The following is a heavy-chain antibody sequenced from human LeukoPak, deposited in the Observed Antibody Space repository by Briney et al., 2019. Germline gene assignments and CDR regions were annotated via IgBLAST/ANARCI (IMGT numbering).Heavy chain of an antibody. D-gene: IGHD6-19*01. CDR2: ISHDGGRT. J-gene: IGHJ4*02. V-gene: IGHV3-64*01. CDR1: GFTFSIYA. CDR3: ARHLSGWAYDY. Sequence: PGGSLRLSCAASGFTFSIYAMLWVRQAPGKGLEYVSGISHDGGRTYFAKSVKDRFTISRDNSKNTLYLQMGSLRIEDMAVYYCARHLSGWAYDYWGQGTLVTVSS.